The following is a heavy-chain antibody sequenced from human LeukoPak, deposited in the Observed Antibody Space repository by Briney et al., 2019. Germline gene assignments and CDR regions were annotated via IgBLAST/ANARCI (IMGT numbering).Heavy chain of an antibody. V-gene: IGHV3-7*01. CDR2: IKQDGSEK. D-gene: IGHD3-10*01. Sequence: PGGSLRLSCAASGFIFSTYWMNWVRQGPGKGLEWVANIKQDGSEKYYVDSVKGRFSISRDNAKSSLYLQMNSLRAEDTAVYYCVREYRTYGYFDYWGQGTLVTVSS. J-gene: IGHJ4*02. CDR3: VREYRTYGYFDY. CDR1: GFIFSTYW.